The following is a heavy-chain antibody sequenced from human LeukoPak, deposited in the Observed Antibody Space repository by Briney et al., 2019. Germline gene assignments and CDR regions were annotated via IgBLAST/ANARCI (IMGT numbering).Heavy chain of an antibody. Sequence: GGSLRLSCAASGFTFSSYAMSWVRQAPGKGLEWVSAISGSGGSTYYADSVKGRFTISRDNSKNTLYLQMNSLRAEDAAVYYCARDGSYYGSLDYWGQGTLVTVSS. J-gene: IGHJ4*02. CDR1: GFTFSSYA. D-gene: IGHD3-10*01. V-gene: IGHV3-23*01. CDR3: ARDGSYYGSLDY. CDR2: ISGSGGST.